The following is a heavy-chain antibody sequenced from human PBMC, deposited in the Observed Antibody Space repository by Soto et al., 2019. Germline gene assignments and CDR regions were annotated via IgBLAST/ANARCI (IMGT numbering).Heavy chain of an antibody. J-gene: IGHJ4*02. Sequence: PSETLSLTCAVYGGSFSGYYWSWIRQPPGKGLEWIGEINHSGSTNYNPSLKSRVTISVDTSKNQFSLKLSSVTAADTAVYYCARSGFGELSPWGQGTLVTVSS. CDR1: GGSFSGYY. D-gene: IGHD3-10*01. V-gene: IGHV4-34*01. CDR2: INHSGST. CDR3: ARSGFGELSP.